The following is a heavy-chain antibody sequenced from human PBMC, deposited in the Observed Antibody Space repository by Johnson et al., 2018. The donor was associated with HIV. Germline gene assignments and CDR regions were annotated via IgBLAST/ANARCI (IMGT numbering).Heavy chain of an antibody. Sequence: VQLVESGGGLVQPGGSLRLSCAASGFTFSSHWMSWVRQAPGKGLEWVANIKQDGSEKYYADSVKGRFTISRDNSKNTLYLQMNSLRAEDTAVYYCARVMQADAFDIWGQGTMVTGSS. J-gene: IGHJ3*02. CDR2: IKQDGSEK. CDR3: ARVMQADAFDI. D-gene: IGHD2-8*01. V-gene: IGHV3-7*01. CDR1: GFTFSSHW.